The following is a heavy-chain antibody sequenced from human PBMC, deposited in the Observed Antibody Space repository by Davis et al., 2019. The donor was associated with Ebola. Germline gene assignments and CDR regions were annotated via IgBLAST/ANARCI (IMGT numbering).Heavy chain of an antibody. CDR3: AKGDFDWLLPPTYGMDV. V-gene: IGHV3-66*01. CDR1: GFTVSSNY. Sequence: PGGSLRLSCAASGFTVSSNYMSWVRQAPGKGLEWVSVIYSGGSTYYADSVKGRFTISRDNSKNTLYLQMNSLRAEDTAVYYCAKGDFDWLLPPTYGMDVWGQGTTVTVSS. CDR2: IYSGGST. J-gene: IGHJ6*02. D-gene: IGHD3-9*01.